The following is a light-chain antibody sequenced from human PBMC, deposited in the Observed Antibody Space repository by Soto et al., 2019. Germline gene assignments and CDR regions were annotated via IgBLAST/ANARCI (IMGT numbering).Light chain of an antibody. CDR2: TTN. V-gene: IGLV8-61*01. Sequence: QTVVTQETSFSVSPGGTVTLTCGLSSGSVYDDHYPSWYQQTPGQAPRTLIYTTNSRSSGVPDRFSGSLLGHKAALTITGAQAEDESVYYCVLYMGYGVSLFGGRTQLTVL. J-gene: IGLJ3*02. CDR3: VLYMGYGVSL. CDR1: SGSVYDDHY.